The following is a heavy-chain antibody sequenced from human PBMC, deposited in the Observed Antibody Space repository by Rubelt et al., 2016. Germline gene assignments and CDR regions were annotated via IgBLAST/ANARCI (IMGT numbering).Heavy chain of an antibody. J-gene: IGHJ4*02. V-gene: IGHV4-38-2*02. CDR3: ARSRIVLVPGFDY. D-gene: IGHD2-2*01. Sequence: QVQLQESGPGLVKPSETLSLTCTVSGYSISSGYYWGWIRQPPGKGLEWIGSIYQSGSTYYNPSLKSRVIISVDTSKNQFSLKLSSVTAADTAVYYCARSRIVLVPGFDYWGQGTLVTVSS. CDR2: IYQSGST. CDR1: GYSISSGYY.